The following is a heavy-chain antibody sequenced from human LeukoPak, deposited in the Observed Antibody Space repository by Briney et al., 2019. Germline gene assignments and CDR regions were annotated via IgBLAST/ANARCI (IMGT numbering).Heavy chain of an antibody. CDR2: ISSTIVYT. Sequence: GGSLRLSCEASGFTFTTYSMNWVRQAPGKGLEWVSSISSTIVYTYYADSVKGRFTISRDNANNSLFLQMNSLRAEGTAVYYCARVYGSGPFYYYGMDVWGQGTTVTVSS. CDR3: ARVYGSGPFYYYGMDV. J-gene: IGHJ6*02. V-gene: IGHV3-21*01. CDR1: GFTFTTYS. D-gene: IGHD3-10*01.